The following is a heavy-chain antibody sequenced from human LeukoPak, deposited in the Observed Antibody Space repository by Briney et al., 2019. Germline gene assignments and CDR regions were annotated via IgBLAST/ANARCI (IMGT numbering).Heavy chain of an antibody. Sequence: GGSLRLPYAASGFTFSSYGMHWVRQAPGKGLEWVAFIRYDGSNKYYADSVKGRFTIPRDNSKNTLYLQMNSLRAEDTAVYYCAKDAGGVGSGWDLDYWGQGTLVTVSS. CDR2: IRYDGSNK. D-gene: IGHD6-19*01. V-gene: IGHV3-30*02. CDR3: AKDAGGVGSGWDLDY. J-gene: IGHJ4*02. CDR1: GFTFSSYG.